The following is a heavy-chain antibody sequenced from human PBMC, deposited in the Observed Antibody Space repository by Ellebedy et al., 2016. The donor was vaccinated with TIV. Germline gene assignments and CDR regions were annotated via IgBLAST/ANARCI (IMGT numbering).Heavy chain of an antibody. V-gene: IGHV3-11*01. Sequence: GESLKISCAASGFNFNDHYMSWIRQAPGKGLEWVSYISTSANIIYYADSVEGRFTISRDNAKNSLYLQMNSLRVEDTAVYYCATSVNPKRFDHWGQGILVSVSP. CDR3: ATSVNPKRFDH. CDR2: ISTSANII. J-gene: IGHJ4*02. CDR1: GFNFNDHY. D-gene: IGHD1-14*01.